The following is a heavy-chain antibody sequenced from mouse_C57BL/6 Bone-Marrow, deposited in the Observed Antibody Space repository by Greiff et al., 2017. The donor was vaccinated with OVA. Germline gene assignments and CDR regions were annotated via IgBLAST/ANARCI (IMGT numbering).Heavy chain of an antibody. V-gene: IGHV1-80*01. J-gene: IGHJ3*01. CDR1: GYAFSSYW. CDR2: IYPGDGDT. Sequence: VQLQQSGAELVKPGASVKISCKASGYAFSSYWMNWVKQRPGKGLEWIGQIYPGDGDTNYNGKFKGKATLTADKSSSTAYMQLSSLTSEDSAVYFCARREDYDVPAWFAYWGQGTLVTVSA. CDR3: ARREDYDVPAWFAY. D-gene: IGHD2-4*01.